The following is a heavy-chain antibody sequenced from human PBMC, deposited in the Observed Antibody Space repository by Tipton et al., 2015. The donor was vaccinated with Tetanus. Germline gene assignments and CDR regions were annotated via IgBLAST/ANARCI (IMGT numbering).Heavy chain of an antibody. CDR2: IYFKGGT. CDR1: GGSISDKKYY. J-gene: IGHJ5*02. V-gene: IGHV4-39*02. CDR3: ARHLYGYWFDP. Sequence: GLVKPSETLSLNCTVSGGSISDKKYYWGWIRQPPGGGLEWIASIYFKGGTYYSPSLKSRVTIEVDTSQNLFSLTLTSVTAADTAVYYCARHLYGYWFDPWGQGALVTVSS. D-gene: IGHD2/OR15-2a*01.